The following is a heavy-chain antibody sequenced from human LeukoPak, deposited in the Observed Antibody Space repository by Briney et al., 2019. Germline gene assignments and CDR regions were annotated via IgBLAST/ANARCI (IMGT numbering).Heavy chain of an antibody. D-gene: IGHD3-22*01. J-gene: IGHJ3*02. CDR1: GGSISSGDYY. V-gene: IGHV4-30-4*01. Sequence: NPSETLSLTCTVSGGSISSGDYYWSWIRQPPGKGLEWIGYIYYSGSTYYNPSLKSRVTISVDTSKNQFSLKLSSVTAADTAVYYCARDGGDSSGYYYDAFDIWGQGTMVTVSS. CDR2: IYYSGST. CDR3: ARDGGDSSGYYYDAFDI.